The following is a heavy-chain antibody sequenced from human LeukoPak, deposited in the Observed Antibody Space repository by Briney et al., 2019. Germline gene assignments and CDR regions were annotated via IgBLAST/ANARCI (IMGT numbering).Heavy chain of an antibody. Sequence: GGSLRLSCAASGFTFSNYWMSWVRQAPGKGLEWVANIKEDGSDKYYVNSVKGRFAISRDNAKNSQYLQMNSLRAEDTAVYYCARDTGYNTFDYWGQGTLVTVSS. V-gene: IGHV3-7*05. J-gene: IGHJ4*02. D-gene: IGHD5-24*01. CDR1: GFTFSNYW. CDR3: ARDTGYNTFDY. CDR2: IKEDGSDK.